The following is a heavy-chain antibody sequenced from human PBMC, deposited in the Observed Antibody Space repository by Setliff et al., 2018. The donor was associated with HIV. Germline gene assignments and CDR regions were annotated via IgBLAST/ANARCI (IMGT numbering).Heavy chain of an antibody. V-gene: IGHV4-39*07. J-gene: IGHJ4*02. CDR1: GAVISRSTHH. CDR2: LSSNGNT. Sequence: KPSETLSLTCSVSGAVISRSTHHWAWIRQPPGKGLEWIGALSSNGNTYFNPTLKSRVTLSIDSSKNLFSLKLNSLTAADTAVYFCAAQDLDLVKYYYMDYWGPGALVTVSS. CDR3: AAQDLDLVKYYYMDY. D-gene: IGHD2-21*01.